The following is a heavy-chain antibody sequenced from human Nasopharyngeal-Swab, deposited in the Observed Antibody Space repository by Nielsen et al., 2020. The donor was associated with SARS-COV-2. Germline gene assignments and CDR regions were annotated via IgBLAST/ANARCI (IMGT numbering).Heavy chain of an antibody. CDR1: GYTFTSYY. V-gene: IGHV1-46*01. D-gene: IGHD1-14*01. CDR2: IKSSGGTT. J-gene: IGHJ6*02. CDR3: AREWEPELTRQTFYYYYGMDV. Sequence: ASVKVSCKASGYTFTSYYMHWVRQAPGQGLEWMGIIKSSGGTTRYAQKFQGRVTMTRDTSTSTVYVERSSLRSEDTAVYYCAREWEPELTRQTFYYYYGMDVWGQGTTVTVSS.